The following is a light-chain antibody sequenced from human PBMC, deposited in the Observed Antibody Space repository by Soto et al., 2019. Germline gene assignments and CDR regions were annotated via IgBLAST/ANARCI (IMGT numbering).Light chain of an antibody. CDR1: QNINSR. CDR3: QQYSTYSRA. Sequence: DIQMTQSLSTLPASVGDRVTITCRASQNINSRLAWYQQKPGKAPNLLIYEASSLQTGVPSRFSGSGSGTEFTLTISSLQPDDFATFYCQQYSTYSRAFGQGTKVEI. J-gene: IGKJ1*01. V-gene: IGKV1-5*03. CDR2: EAS.